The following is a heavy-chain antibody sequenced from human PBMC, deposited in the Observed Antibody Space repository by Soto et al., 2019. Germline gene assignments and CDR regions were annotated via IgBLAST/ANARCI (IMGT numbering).Heavy chain of an antibody. CDR2: ISAYNGNT. J-gene: IGHJ5*02. V-gene: IGHV1-18*01. CDR3: ARGHMTTVTTAPHNWFDP. Sequence: ASVKVSCKASGYTFTSYGISWVRQAPGQGLEWMGWISAYNGNTNYAQKLQGRVTMTTDTSTSTAYMELRSLRSDDTAVYYCARGHMTTVTTAPHNWFDPWGQGTLVTVSS. D-gene: IGHD4-17*01. CDR1: GYTFTSYG.